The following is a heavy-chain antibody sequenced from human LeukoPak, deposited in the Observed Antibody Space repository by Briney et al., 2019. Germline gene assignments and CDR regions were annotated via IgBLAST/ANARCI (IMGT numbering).Heavy chain of an antibody. J-gene: IGHJ6*02. Sequence: GGSLRLSCAASGFTFTSYYMHWVRQAPGKGLVWVSRISGDGSNTIYADSVKGRFTISRDNAKNTLYLQMNSLRAEDTAVYYCAKDLAMDVWGQGTTVTVSS. V-gene: IGHV3-74*01. CDR1: GFTFTSYY. CDR3: AKDLAMDV. CDR2: ISGDGSNT.